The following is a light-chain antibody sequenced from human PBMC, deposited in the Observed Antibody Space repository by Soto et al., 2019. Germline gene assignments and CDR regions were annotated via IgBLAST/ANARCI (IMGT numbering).Light chain of an antibody. J-gene: IGKJ5*01. CDR3: QQHNQWPIT. Sequence: EIVLTQSPGTLSVSPGDRVTLSCRASQSISINLAWYQHKPGQAPRLLIHGASTRATGVPARISGSGSGTEFTLTISSLQSEDSAVYYCQQHNQWPITFGQGTRLEIK. CDR1: QSISIN. CDR2: GAS. V-gene: IGKV3D-15*01.